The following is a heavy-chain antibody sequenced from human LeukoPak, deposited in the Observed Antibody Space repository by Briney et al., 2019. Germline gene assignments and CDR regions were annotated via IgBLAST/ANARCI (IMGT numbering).Heavy chain of an antibody. Sequence: GGSLRLSCAASGFTFNSYAMSWVRQAPGKGLEWVSAISSGGGNTYYADSVKGRFTISRDNSKNTLYLQMNSLRAEDTAVYYCAKVGGSPSTLIDYWGQETLVTVSS. CDR3: AKVGGSPSTLIDY. CDR2: ISSGGGNT. CDR1: GFTFNSYA. D-gene: IGHD6-6*01. J-gene: IGHJ4*02. V-gene: IGHV3-23*01.